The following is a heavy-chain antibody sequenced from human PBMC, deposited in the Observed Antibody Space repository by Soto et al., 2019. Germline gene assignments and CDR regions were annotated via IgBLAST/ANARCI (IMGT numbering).Heavy chain of an antibody. CDR3: AQDRSRRAGWLWDY. V-gene: IGHV3-23*01. J-gene: IGHJ4*02. Sequence: EVQLLESGGGLVQPGGSLRLSCAASGFTFSSYAMSWVRQAPGKGLEWVSAISGSGGSTYYADSVKGRFTISRDNSKNPLYLQMNSLRAEDTAVYYCAQDRSRRAGWLWDYWGQGTLVTVSS. CDR2: ISGSGGST. CDR1: GFTFSSYA. D-gene: IGHD5-12*01.